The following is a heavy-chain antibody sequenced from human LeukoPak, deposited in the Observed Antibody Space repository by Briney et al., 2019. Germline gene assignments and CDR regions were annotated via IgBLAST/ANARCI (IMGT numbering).Heavy chain of an antibody. Sequence: GGSLRLSCAASGFTFSSYGMHWVRQAPGKGLEWVAFIRDDGSNKYYADSVKGRFTISRDNSKNTLYLQMNSLRAEDTAVYYCAKDIAADGVHYYYGMDVWGQGTTVTVSS. CDR3: AKDIAADGVHYYYGMDV. V-gene: IGHV3-30*02. CDR2: IRDDGSNK. J-gene: IGHJ6*02. CDR1: GFTFSSYG. D-gene: IGHD6-13*01.